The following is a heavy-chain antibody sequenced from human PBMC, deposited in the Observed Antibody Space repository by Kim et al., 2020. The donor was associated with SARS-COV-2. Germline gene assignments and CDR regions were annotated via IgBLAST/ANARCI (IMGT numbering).Heavy chain of an antibody. Sequence: YADAVKGRFTSSRDNSKNTLYLQMSSLRAEDTAVYYCAKSFSGSYYYGMDVWGQGTTVTVSS. CDR3: AKSFSGSYYYGMDV. J-gene: IGHJ6*02. V-gene: IGHV3-30*02. D-gene: IGHD3-10*01.